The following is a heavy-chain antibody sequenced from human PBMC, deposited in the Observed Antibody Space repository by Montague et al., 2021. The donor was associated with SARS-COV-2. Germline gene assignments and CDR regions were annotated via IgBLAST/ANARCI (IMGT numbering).Heavy chain of an antibody. V-gene: IGHV4-39*07. CDR1: GGSISSDCY. CDR2: KSYSGTT. CDR3: WRVLKHCDSSNCYSFFDH. Sequence: SETLSLTCTVAGGSISSDCYWAWIRQPPGKGLEWIGSKSYSGTTYHNPSLKSRAAISVSTSQNEFSLELSSVTAADTAVYYCWRVLKHCDSSNCYSFFDHWGQGTLVSVSS. D-gene: IGHD2-2*01. J-gene: IGHJ4*02.